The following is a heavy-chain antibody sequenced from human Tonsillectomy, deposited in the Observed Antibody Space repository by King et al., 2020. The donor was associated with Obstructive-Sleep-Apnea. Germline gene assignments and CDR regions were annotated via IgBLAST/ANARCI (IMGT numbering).Heavy chain of an antibody. D-gene: IGHD3-22*01. Sequence: VQLQESGPGLVKPSETLSLTCTVSGGSISSYYWSWIRQPPGRGLEWVGYIYYRGSTNYTPSLKIRVTISVDTFKNQFSLKLSSVTAADTAVYYCARHGSYSSDYYYFDYWGQGTLVTVSS. CDR1: GGSISSYY. CDR2: IYYRGST. J-gene: IGHJ4*02. V-gene: IGHV4-59*08. CDR3: ARHGSYSSDYYYFDY.